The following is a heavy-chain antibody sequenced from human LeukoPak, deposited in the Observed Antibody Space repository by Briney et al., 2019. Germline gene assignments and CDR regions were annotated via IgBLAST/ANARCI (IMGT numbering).Heavy chain of an antibody. D-gene: IGHD1-26*01. J-gene: IGHJ6*03. CDR2: ISDYNGNT. CDR1: GYTFTSYG. CDR3: ARAEWELPNYYYYYYMDV. Sequence: ASVKVSCKASGYTFTSYGISWVRQAPGQGLEWMGWISDYNGNTNYAQKLQGRVTMTTDTSTSTAYMELRSLRSDDTAVYYCARAEWELPNYYYYYYMDVWGKGTTVTISS. V-gene: IGHV1-18*01.